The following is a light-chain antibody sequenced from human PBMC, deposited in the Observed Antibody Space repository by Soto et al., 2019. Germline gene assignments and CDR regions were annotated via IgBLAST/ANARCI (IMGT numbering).Light chain of an antibody. J-gene: IGLJ3*02. CDR2: EVN. CDR3: KSYTGINNWV. CDR1: SSDVGGYNY. V-gene: IGLV2-8*01. Sequence: QSALTQPPSASGSPGQSVTISCTGTSSDVGGYNYVSWYQQHPGKAPKVMIYEVNERPSGVPDRFSGSKSGNTASLTVSGLQAEDEADYFCKSYTGINNWVFGGGTKVTVL.